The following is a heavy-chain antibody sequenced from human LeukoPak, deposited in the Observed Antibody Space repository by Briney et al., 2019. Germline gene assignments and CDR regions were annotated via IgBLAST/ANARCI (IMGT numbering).Heavy chain of an antibody. D-gene: IGHD2-15*01. Sequence: GGSLRLSCAASGFTFSNYAMNWVRQAPGKGLEWVSVIYSGGGTYYADSVKGRFTISRDNSKNTVYLQMNSLRAEDTAVYYCARASFWFDYSGYYFDYWGQGTLVTVSS. CDR1: GFTFSNYA. V-gene: IGHV3-66*01. CDR2: IYSGGGT. CDR3: ARASFWFDYSGYYFDY. J-gene: IGHJ4*02.